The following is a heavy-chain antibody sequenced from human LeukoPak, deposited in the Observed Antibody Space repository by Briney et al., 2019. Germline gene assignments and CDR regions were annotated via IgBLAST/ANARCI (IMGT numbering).Heavy chain of an antibody. CDR2: INQDGSAK. CDR1: RFIFSTYW. D-gene: IGHD2-2*01. V-gene: IGHV3-7*03. Sequence: GGSLRLSCAGSRFIFSTYWMHWVRQAPGKGLEWVANINQDGSAKYYQDSVKGRFTISRDNAKNSLFLQMNSLRAEDTAVYYCVRDCSSASLSSGCYYAMDVWGKGTTVTVSS. CDR3: VRDCSSASLSSGCYYAMDV. J-gene: IGHJ6*04.